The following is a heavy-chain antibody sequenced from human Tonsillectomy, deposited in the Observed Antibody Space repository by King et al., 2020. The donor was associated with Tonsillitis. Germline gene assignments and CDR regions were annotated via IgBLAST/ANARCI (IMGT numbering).Heavy chain of an antibody. J-gene: IGHJ4*02. V-gene: IGHV3-21*01. D-gene: IGHD6-13*01. CDR2: ISSSSSYI. CDR1: GFTFSSSG. Sequence: VQLVESGGGLVKPGGSLRLSCAASGFTFSSSGMNWVRQAPGKGLEWVSSISSSSSYIYYADSVKGRFTISRDNAKNSLYLQMNSLRAEDTAVYYCARESGIAAAGNWGQGTLVTVSS. CDR3: ARESGIAAAGN.